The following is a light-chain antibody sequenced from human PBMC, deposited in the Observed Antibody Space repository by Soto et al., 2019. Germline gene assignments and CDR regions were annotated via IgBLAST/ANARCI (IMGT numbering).Light chain of an antibody. V-gene: IGKV3-20*01. Sequence: EIVLTQSPGTLSLSPGERATLSCTASQSVSSSYLAWYQQKPVQAPRLLIYGASSRATGIPDRFSGSGSGTEFPLTISRLEPEDFAVYYCQQYGSSPLTFDQGIRLEIK. CDR2: GAS. CDR3: QQYGSSPLT. J-gene: IGKJ5*01. CDR1: QSVSSSY.